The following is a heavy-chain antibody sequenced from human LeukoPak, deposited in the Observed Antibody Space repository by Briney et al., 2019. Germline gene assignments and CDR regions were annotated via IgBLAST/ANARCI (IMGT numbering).Heavy chain of an antibody. CDR1: GGSISSGTYY. V-gene: IGHV4-39*01. D-gene: IGHD5-12*01. J-gene: IGHJ4*02. CDR2: IYDNGRT. Sequence: SETLSLTCTLSGGSISSGTYYWAWIRQPPGKGLEWIGSIYDNGRTYYKPSLKSPVTISVDTSKNQFSLKLSTITAADTAIYYCARHSGYDSRYFDYWGQGTLVAVSS. CDR3: ARHSGYDSRYFDY.